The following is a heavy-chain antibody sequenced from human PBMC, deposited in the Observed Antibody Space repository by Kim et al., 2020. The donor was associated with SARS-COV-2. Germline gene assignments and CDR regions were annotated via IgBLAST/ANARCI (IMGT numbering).Heavy chain of an antibody. CDR1: GFTFRSYA. Sequence: GGSLRLSCAAFGFTFRSYAMNWVRQAPGKGLEWVAVISYDGTNKYYADSVKGRFTISRDNSKNTLYLQMNSLRTEDTAMYYCASTRSWYTGGFDPWG. V-gene: IGHV3-30*04. D-gene: IGHD2-2*02. CDR3: ASTRSWYTGGFDP. J-gene: IGHJ5*02. CDR2: ISYDGTNK.